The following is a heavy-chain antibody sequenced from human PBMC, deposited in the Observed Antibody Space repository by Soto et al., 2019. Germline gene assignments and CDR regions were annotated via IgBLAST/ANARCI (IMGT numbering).Heavy chain of an antibody. J-gene: IGHJ5*01. CDR3: AHSHFEILTGPFDS. D-gene: IGHD3-9*01. CDR2: IYWYDDK. Sequence: QITLKESGPTLVQPTQTLTLTCTFSGFSLTDTGATVGWNRQAPGKGLEWLAPIYWYDDKRYNPSLKNRLTIAKDTSRNQVILTLSNVGPVDTATYYCAHSHFEILTGPFDSWGPGTLVTVSS. V-gene: IGHV2-5*01. CDR1: GFSLTDTGAT.